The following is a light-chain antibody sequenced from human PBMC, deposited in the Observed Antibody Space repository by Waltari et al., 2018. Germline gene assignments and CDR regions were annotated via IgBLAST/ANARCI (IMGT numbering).Light chain of an antibody. CDR2: RNN. V-gene: IGLV1-47*01. CDR1: SSNIGSNY. J-gene: IGLJ3*02. Sequence: QSVLTQPPSASGTPGQRVTISCSGSSSNIGSNYVYWYQQLPGTAPKLLIYRNNPRPSGVPDRFSGSKSGTSASLAISGLRSEDEADYYCAAWDDSLSGPEFGGGTKLTVL. CDR3: AAWDDSLSGPE.